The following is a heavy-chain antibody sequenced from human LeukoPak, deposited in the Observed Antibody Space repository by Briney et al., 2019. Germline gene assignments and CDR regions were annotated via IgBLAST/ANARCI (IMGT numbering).Heavy chain of an antibody. Sequence: SETLSLTCTVSGESMSGFYWNWIRQPPGKGLEWIGYIYYSGSTNYNPSLKSRVTISVDTSKNQFSLKLSSVTAADTAVYYCARGRSGWLLPFDHWGQGTLVTVSS. V-gene: IGHV4-59*01. CDR3: ARGRSGWLLPFDH. CDR2: IYYSGST. CDR1: GESMSGFY. J-gene: IGHJ4*02. D-gene: IGHD6-19*01.